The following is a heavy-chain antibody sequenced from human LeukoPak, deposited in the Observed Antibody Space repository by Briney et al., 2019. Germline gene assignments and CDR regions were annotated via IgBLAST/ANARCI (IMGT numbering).Heavy chain of an antibody. D-gene: IGHD6-13*01. CDR2: IISSSNYI. V-gene: IGHV3-21*01. J-gene: IGHJ4*02. CDR3: ARVPGRLGARQLVFDY. CDR1: GFTLSSYA. Sequence: GGSLRHSCAASGFTLSSYAMSRVRQAPGKRLDVVSCIISSSNYIYYPHSVKSRVPIPRDNAKNSRHLQMKSPRAQDTALYYCARVPGRLGARQLVFDYWGQGTPVTVSS.